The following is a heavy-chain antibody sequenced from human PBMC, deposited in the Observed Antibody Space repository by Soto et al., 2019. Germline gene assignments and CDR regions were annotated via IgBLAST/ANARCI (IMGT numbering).Heavy chain of an antibody. CDR2: IIPIFGTA. Sequence: PVKVSCKASGGTFSSYAISWVRQAPGQGLEWMGGIIPIFGTANYAQKFQGRVTITADESTSTAYMELSSLRSEDTAVYYCARNAGGGYDVLYGMDVWGQGTTVTVSS. V-gene: IGHV1-69*13. D-gene: IGHD5-12*01. CDR3: ARNAGGGYDVLYGMDV. CDR1: GGTFSSYA. J-gene: IGHJ6*02.